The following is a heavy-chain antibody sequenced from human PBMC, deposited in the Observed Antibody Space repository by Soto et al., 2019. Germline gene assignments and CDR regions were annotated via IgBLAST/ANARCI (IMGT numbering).Heavy chain of an antibody. CDR2: ISGTGATT. J-gene: IGHJ4*02. CDR1: GFTFSSYA. D-gene: IGHD4-17*01. CDR3: AQDLKTTVARAYDY. Sequence: EVQLLESGGGLVQPGGSLRLSCAASGFTFSSYAMTWVRQAPGKGPEWVSVISGTGATTYYADSVKGRCTISRDNSKNTLYLQMNNLRVEATAVYYCAQDLKTTVARAYDYWGQGTLVTVSS. V-gene: IGHV3-23*01.